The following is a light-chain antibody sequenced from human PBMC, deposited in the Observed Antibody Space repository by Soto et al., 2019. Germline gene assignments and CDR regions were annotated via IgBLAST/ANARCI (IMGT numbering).Light chain of an antibody. Sequence: IQMTQSPSSLSASIGDRVTITCRASQGIGNHLAWQQQKPGKPPKVLIYAASTLQSGVPSRFSGSGSGTDFTLTISSMQTEDVATYYCQKYHSDTEAFGNGNKVDIK. CDR2: AAS. J-gene: IGKJ3*01. V-gene: IGKV1-27*01. CDR3: QKYHSDTEA. CDR1: QGIGNH.